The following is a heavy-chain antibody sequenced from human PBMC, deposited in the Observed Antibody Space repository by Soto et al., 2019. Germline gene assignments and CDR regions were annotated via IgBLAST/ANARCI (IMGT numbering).Heavy chain of an antibody. D-gene: IGHD3-3*01. CDR3: ARDMTIFGVTTGGGVHV. V-gene: IGHV4-30-2*01. CDR1: GGSISTSDYS. Sequence: QLQLQESGSGLVQPSQTLSLTCTASGGSISTSDYSWTWIRQPPGGGLEWIGSTYQTGRTYVIPSLHSRVTMSHDKSKNQFSLNLTAVTSADTALDYCARDMTIFGVTTGGGVHVWGHKTPVTVS. CDR2: TYQTGRT. J-gene: IGHJ6*02.